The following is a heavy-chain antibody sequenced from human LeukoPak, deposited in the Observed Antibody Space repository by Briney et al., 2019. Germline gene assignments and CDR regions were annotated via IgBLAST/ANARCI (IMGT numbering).Heavy chain of an antibody. CDR3: AKDRSTYYYDSSGYYYDY. CDR1: GFTFSSYA. CDR2: ISGSGGST. J-gene: IGHJ4*02. V-gene: IGHV3-23*01. Sequence: PGASLRLSCAASGFTFSSYAMSWVRQAPGKGLEWVSAISGSGGSTYYADSVKGRFTISRDNSKNPLYLQMNSLRAEDTAVYYCAKDRSTYYYDSSGYYYDYWGQGTLVTVSS. D-gene: IGHD3-22*01.